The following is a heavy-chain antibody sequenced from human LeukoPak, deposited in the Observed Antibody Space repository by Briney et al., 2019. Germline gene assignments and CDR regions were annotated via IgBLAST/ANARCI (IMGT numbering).Heavy chain of an antibody. V-gene: IGHV3-11*04. CDR2: ISSSGSTI. CDR1: GFTFSDYY. J-gene: IGHJ3*02. D-gene: IGHD6-19*01. Sequence: PGGSLRLSCAASGFTFSDYYMSWIRQAPGKGLEWVSYISSSGSTIYYADSVKGRFTISRDNAKNSLYLQMNSLRADDTAVYYCARGASVVAGSDDAFDIWGQGTMVTVSS. CDR3: ARGASVVAGSDDAFDI.